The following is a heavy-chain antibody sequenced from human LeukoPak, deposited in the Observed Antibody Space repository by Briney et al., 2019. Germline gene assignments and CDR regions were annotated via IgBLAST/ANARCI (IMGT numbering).Heavy chain of an antibody. D-gene: IGHD2-2*01. CDR1: GYTFTDYY. CDR2: INPNSGGT. V-gene: IGHV1-2*06. CDR3: ARVGPPDASGMDV. J-gene: IGHJ6*02. Sequence: ASVKVSCKASGYTFTDYYMHWVRQAPGQGLEWVGRINPNSGGTNYAQKFQGRVTMTRDTSISTAYMELSRLRSDDTAVYYCARVGPPDASGMDVWGQGTTVTVSS.